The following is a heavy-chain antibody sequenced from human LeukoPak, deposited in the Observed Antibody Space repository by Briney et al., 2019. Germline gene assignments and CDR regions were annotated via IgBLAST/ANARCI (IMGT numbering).Heavy chain of an antibody. CDR1: GFTFSSYA. V-gene: IGHV3-53*01. CDR3: AREGNYYDMDV. J-gene: IGHJ6*02. Sequence: GGSLRLSCAASGFTFSSYAMHWVRQAPGKGLEWVSVIFSGGTTYYADSVKGRFTISRDNSKNTLYLQMNSLRAEDTAVYYCAREGNYYDMDVWGQGTTVTVSS. D-gene: IGHD2/OR15-2a*01. CDR2: IFSGGTT.